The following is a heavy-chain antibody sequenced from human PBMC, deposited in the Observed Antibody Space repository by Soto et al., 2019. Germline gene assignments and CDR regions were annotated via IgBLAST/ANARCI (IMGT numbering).Heavy chain of an antibody. J-gene: IGHJ4*02. CDR1: GYTFTTYG. D-gene: IGHD6-13*01. V-gene: IGHV1-18*01. CDR3: ARVPGSTREFDY. CDR2: ISVDNGNT. Sequence: ASVKVSCKASGYTFTTYGISWARQAPGQGLEWMGWISVDNGNTNYAQKLQGRVTMTTDTSTTTAYMELRSMRSDDTAVYYCARVPGSTREFDYWGQGTLVTVSS.